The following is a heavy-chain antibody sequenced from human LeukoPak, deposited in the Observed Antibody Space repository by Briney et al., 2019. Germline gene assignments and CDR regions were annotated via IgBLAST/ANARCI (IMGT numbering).Heavy chain of an antibody. CDR3: ARHASSYCSSTSCHMTNWYDP. CDR2: IYPGDSDT. CDR1: GYSFISYW. J-gene: IGHJ5*02. Sequence: GESLKISCKGSGYSFISYWISWVRQMPGKGLEWMGIIYPGDSDTRYSPSFQGQVTISADKSISTAYLQWSSLKASDTAMYYCARHASSYCSSTSCHMTNWYDPWGQGTLVTVSS. V-gene: IGHV5-51*01. D-gene: IGHD2-2*01.